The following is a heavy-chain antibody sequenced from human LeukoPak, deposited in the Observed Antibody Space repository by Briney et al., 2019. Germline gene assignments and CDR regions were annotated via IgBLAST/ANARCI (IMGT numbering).Heavy chain of an antibody. CDR3: ARVYNWNYNYYYMDV. CDR2: IYYSGST. D-gene: IGHD1-20*01. J-gene: IGHJ6*03. CDR1: GGSISSSSYY. V-gene: IGHV4-39*07. Sequence: KPSETLSLTCTVSGGSISSSSYYWGWIRQPPGKGLEWIGSIYYSGSTYYNPSLKSRVTISVDTSKNQFSLKLSSVTAADTAVYYCARVYNWNYNYYYMDVWGKGTTVTVSS.